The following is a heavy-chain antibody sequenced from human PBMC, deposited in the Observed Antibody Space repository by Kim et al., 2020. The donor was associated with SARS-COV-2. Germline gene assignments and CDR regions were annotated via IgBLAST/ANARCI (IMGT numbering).Heavy chain of an antibody. V-gene: IGHV3-15*01. J-gene: IGHJ6*02. CDR1: GFTFSNAW. Sequence: GGSLRLSCAASGFTFSNAWLSWVRQAPGKGLEWVGRIKSKTDGGTTDYAAPVKGRFTISRDDSKNTLYLQMNSLKTEDTAVYYCTTDRGYSGYDPIYYYYYYGMDVWGQGTTVTVSS. CDR2: IKSKTDGGTT. D-gene: IGHD5-12*01. CDR3: TTDRGYSGYDPIYYYYYYGMDV.